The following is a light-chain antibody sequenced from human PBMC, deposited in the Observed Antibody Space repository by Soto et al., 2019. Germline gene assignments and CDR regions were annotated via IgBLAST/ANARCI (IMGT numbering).Light chain of an antibody. Sequence: EIVLTQSPGTLSLSPGERATLSCRASLSVSSSYLAWYQQKPGQAPRLLIYGASNRASGIPDRFSGSGSGTDFTLIISRLEPEDFAVYYCHQYDKLPRTFGQGTKVEIK. J-gene: IGKJ1*01. CDR2: GAS. CDR1: LSVSSSY. V-gene: IGKV3-20*01. CDR3: HQYDKLPRT.